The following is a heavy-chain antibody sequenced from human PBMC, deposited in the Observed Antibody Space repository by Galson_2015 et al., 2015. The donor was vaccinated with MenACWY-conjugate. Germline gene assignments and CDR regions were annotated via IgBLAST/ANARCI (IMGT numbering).Heavy chain of an antibody. Sequence: SLRLSCAASGFTFSDYYMSWIRQAPGKGLEWISYISSSSSYTNYADSVKGRFTISRDNAKNSLYLQMNSLRAEDTAVYYCARGTGIAVPLLMHYWGQGTLVTVSS. CDR3: ARGTGIAVPLLMHY. D-gene: IGHD6-19*01. CDR1: GFTFSDYY. J-gene: IGHJ4*02. CDR2: ISSSSSYT. V-gene: IGHV3-11*05.